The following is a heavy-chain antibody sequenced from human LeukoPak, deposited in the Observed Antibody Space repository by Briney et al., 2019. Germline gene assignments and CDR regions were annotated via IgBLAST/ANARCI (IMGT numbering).Heavy chain of an antibody. J-gene: IGHJ4*02. CDR2: IYHSGST. CDR3: ARNGTNNYFDY. Sequence: XETLSLTCAVSGFSISSGYYWGWIRQPPGKGLEWIGSIYHSGSTHYNPSLKRRVTISVDSSKNKFSLKLRSVTAADTAVYYCARNGTNNYFDYWGQGTLVTVSS. D-gene: IGHD2-2*01. V-gene: IGHV4-38-2*01. CDR1: GFSISSGYY.